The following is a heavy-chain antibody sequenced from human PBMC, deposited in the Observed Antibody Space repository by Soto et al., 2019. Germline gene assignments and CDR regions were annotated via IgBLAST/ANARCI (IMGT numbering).Heavy chain of an antibody. D-gene: IGHD3-22*01. J-gene: IGHJ4*02. V-gene: IGHV3-23*01. CDR2: VSGSGGTT. CDR3: LGVPYDSSGYYYFDY. Sequence: EVQLLESGGGLVQPGGSLRLSCAASGFTFSDYAMSWVRQAPGKGLDWVSGVSGSGGTTDYADSVKGRFTISRGNSKNTLFLQMNSLRAEDTAVYYCLGVPYDSSGYYYFDYWGQGTLVTVSS. CDR1: GFTFSDYA.